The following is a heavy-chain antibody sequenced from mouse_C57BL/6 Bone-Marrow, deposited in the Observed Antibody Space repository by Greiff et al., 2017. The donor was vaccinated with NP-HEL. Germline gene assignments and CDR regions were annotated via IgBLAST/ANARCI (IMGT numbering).Heavy chain of an antibody. CDR2: IDPETGGT. V-gene: IGHV1-15*01. D-gene: IGHD1-1*01. CDR1: GYTFTDYE. CDR3: TRWGTTVSYYAMDY. J-gene: IGHJ4*01. Sequence: VQLQQSGAELVRPGASVTLSCKASGYTFTDYEMHWVKQTPVHGLEWIGAIDPETGGTAYNQKFKGKAMLTADKSSSTAYMELRSLTSEDSAVYYCTRWGTTVSYYAMDYWGQGTSVTVSS.